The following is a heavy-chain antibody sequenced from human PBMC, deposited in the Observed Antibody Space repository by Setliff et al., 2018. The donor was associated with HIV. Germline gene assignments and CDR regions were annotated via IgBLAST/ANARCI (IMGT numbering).Heavy chain of an antibody. Sequence: ASVKVSCKASGYTFTSYYIHWVRQAPGQGLEWMGVIHPSGGSTSYAQSFQDRVTMTGDTSKNQFSLKLNSVTAADTAVYYCARGSCSTISCSLRVGNDAFDIWGQGTMVTVSS. V-gene: IGHV1-46*01. J-gene: IGHJ3*02. CDR1: GYTFTSYY. CDR2: IHPSGGST. CDR3: ARGSCSTISCSLRVGNDAFDI. D-gene: IGHD2-2*01.